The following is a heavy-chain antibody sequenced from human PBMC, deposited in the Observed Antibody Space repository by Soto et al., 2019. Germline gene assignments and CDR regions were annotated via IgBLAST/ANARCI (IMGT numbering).Heavy chain of an antibody. D-gene: IGHD1-26*01. V-gene: IGHV3-33*01. CDR1: GFTFSSYG. J-gene: IGHJ3*02. CDR2: IWYDGSNK. Sequence: QVQLVESGGGVVQPGRSLRLFYAASGFTFSSYGMHWVRQAPCKGLEWVAVIWYDGSNKYYADSVKGRFTISRDNSKNTLYLQMNSLRAEDTAVYYCAREVVGAEAFDIWGQGTMVTVS. CDR3: AREVVGAEAFDI.